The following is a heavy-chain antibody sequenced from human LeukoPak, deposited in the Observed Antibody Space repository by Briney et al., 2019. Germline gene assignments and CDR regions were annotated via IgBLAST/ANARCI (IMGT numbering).Heavy chain of an antibody. CDR2: ISGSGGST. CDR1: GFTFSSYG. CDR3: AKDIVIMVRGFDY. Sequence: GGSLRLSCAASGFTFSSYGMSWVRQAPGKGLEWVSAISGSGGSTYYADSVKGRFTISRGNSKNTLYLQMNSLRAEDTAVYYCAKDIVIMVRGFDYWGQGTLVTVSS. V-gene: IGHV3-23*01. J-gene: IGHJ4*02. D-gene: IGHD3-10*01.